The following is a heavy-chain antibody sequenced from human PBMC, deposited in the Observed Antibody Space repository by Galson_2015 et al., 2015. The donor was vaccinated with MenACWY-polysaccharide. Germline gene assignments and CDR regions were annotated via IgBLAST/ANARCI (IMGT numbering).Heavy chain of an antibody. J-gene: IGHJ4*02. V-gene: IGHV3-74*01. CDR3: AGGSASSN. Sequence: SLRLSCAASGFTFNTHWMHWVRQAPGKGLMWVSRINRDGTNTDYADSVKGRFTISRDNAKNTLFLQMNSLRAEDTAVYYCAGGSASSNWGQGTLVTVSS. CDR1: GFTFNTHW. D-gene: IGHD6-25*01. CDR2: INRDGTNT.